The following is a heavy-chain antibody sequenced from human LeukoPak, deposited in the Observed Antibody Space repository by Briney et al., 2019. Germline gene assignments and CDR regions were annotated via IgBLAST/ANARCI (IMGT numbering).Heavy chain of an antibody. D-gene: IGHD1-14*01. V-gene: IGHV3-30*04. CDR3: ARSYRDYFDY. J-gene: IGHJ4*02. Sequence: GGSLRLSCAASGFTFSSYAMHWVRQAPGKGLEWVAVISYDGSNKYYADSVKGRFTISKDNSKNTLYLQMNSLRAEDTAVYYCARSYRDYFDYWGQGTLVTVSS. CDR2: ISYDGSNK. CDR1: GFTFSSYA.